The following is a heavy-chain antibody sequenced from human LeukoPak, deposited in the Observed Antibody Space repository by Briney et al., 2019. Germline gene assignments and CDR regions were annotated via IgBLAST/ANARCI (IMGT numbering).Heavy chain of an antibody. CDR3: ARVGSIAAAGTPDY. J-gene: IGHJ4*02. V-gene: IGHV3-11*06. CDR1: GFTFSAYA. D-gene: IGHD6-13*01. CDR2: ISNSGSYT. Sequence: GGSLRLSCEASGFTFSAYAMTWVRQAPGKGLEWLSYISNSGSYTNYADSVKGRFTTSRDNAKNPLYLQMNSLRAEDTAVYYCARVGSIAAAGTPDYWGQGTLVTVSS.